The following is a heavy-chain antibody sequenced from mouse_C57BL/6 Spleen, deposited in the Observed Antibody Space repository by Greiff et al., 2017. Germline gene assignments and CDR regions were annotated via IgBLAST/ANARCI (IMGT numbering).Heavy chain of an antibody. CDR1: GYTFTSYW. Sequence: QVQLQQPGAELVMPGASVKLSCKASGYTFTSYWMHWVKQRPGQGLEWIGEIDPSDSYTNYNQKFKGKSTLTVDKSSSTAYMQLSSLTSEDSAVYYCARNYYGSIDYAMDYWGQGTSVTVSS. CDR2: IDPSDSYT. CDR3: ARNYYGSIDYAMDY. V-gene: IGHV1-69*01. J-gene: IGHJ4*01. D-gene: IGHD1-1*01.